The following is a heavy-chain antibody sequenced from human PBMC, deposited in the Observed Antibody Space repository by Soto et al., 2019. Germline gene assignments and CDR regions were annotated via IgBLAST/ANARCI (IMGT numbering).Heavy chain of an antibody. V-gene: IGHV3-30-3*01. CDR2: MSYDGTTK. CDR1: GFIFSNYV. Sequence: QVQLVESGGGVVQPGRSLRLSCAASGFIFSNYVMYWVRQAPGKGLEWVAFMSYDGTTKSYADSVKGRFTISRDNSQNTRYLQMNSLRPEDTGVYYCAREVLWSRYFDYWSQGTLVTVSS. CDR3: AREVLWSRYFDY. J-gene: IGHJ4*02. D-gene: IGHD3-10*01.